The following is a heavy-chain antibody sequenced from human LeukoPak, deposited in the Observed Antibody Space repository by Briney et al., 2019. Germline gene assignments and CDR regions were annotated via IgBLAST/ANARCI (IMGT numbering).Heavy chain of an antibody. V-gene: IGHV4-34*01. CDR2: INHSGST. CDR3: ASYAKDIVVLPAASIYWYFDL. J-gene: IGHJ2*01. CDR1: GGSFSGYY. D-gene: IGHD2-2*01. Sequence: SETLSLTCAVYGGSFSGYYWSWIRQPPGKGLEWIGEINHSGSTNYNPSLKSRVTISVDTSKNQFSLRLSSVTAADTAVYYCASYAKDIVVLPAASIYWYFDLWGRGTLVTVSS.